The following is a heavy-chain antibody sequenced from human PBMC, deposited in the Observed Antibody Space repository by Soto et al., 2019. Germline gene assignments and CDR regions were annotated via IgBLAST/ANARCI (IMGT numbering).Heavy chain of an antibody. CDR3: AKDRDIVVVPARIGVGMDV. CDR2: ISGSGGST. V-gene: IGHV3-23*01. CDR1: GFTFSSYA. Sequence: PGGSLRLSCAASGFTFSSYAMSWVRQAPGKGLEWVSAISGSGGSTYYADSVKGRFTISRDNSKNTLYLQMNSLRAEDTAVYYCAKDRDIVVVPARIGVGMDVWGQGTTVTVSS. D-gene: IGHD2-2*01. J-gene: IGHJ6*02.